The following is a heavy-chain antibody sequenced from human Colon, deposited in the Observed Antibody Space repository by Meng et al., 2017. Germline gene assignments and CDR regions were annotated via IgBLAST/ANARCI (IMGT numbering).Heavy chain of an antibody. J-gene: IGHJ4*02. Sequence: EVQLVESGGGRVKPGESLRVSCEASGFTFSLYAINWVRRGPGEGLEWVASITSSSNYIHYSDSVKGRFTVPRDNARNSSYLQMNSLRAEDTAIYYCARVGKERPFDYWGQGTLVTVSS. CDR1: GFTFSLYA. CDR3: ARVGKERPFDY. D-gene: IGHD6-25*01. V-gene: IGHV3-21*01. CDR2: ITSSSNYI.